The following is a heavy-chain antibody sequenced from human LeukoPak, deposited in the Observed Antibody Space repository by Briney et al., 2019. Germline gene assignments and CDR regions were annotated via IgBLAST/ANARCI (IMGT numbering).Heavy chain of an antibody. CDR1: GYTFTDYY. CDR3: AREWDYCSGGSCSFDY. D-gene: IGHD2-15*01. J-gene: IGHJ4*02. V-gene: IGHV1-2*02. CDR2: INPNSGGT. Sequence: GASVTVSCKASGYTFTDYYMHWVRQAPGQGLEWMGWINPNSGGTNYQGRVTMTRDTSISTAYMELSRLRSDDTAVYYCAREWDYCSGGSCSFDYWGQGTLVTVSS.